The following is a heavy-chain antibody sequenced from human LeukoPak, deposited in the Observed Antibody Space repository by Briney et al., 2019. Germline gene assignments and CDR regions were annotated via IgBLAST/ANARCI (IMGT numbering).Heavy chain of an antibody. J-gene: IGHJ4*02. Sequence: GGSLRLSCAASGFTFSSYWISWVRQAPGKGLEWVANIKQDGSEKYYVDSVKGRFTISRDNAKNSLYLQMNSLRAEDTAVYYCASRPYWGQGTLVTVSS. CDR2: IKQDGSEK. CDR1: GFTFSSYW. V-gene: IGHV3-7*01. CDR3: ASRPY.